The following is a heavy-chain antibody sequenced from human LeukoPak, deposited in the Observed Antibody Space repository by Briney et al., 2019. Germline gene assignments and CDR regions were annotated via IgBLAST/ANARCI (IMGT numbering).Heavy chain of an antibody. J-gene: IGHJ6*02. D-gene: IGHD4-17*01. V-gene: IGHV1-8*01. Sequence: ASVKVSCKASGYTFTSYDINWVRQATGQGLEWMGWMNPNSGNTGYAQKFQGRVTMTRNTSISTAYMELSSLRSEDTAVYYCARGPAHDYGDPVGPWYYGMDVWGQGTTVTVSS. CDR2: MNPNSGNT. CDR1: GYTFTSYD. CDR3: ARGPAHDYGDPVGPWYYGMDV.